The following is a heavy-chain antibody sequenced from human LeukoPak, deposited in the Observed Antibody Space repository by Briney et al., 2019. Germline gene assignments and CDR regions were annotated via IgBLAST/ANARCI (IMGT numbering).Heavy chain of an antibody. CDR2: IYHSGRT. Sequence: SETLSLTCTVSGYSISSGYYWGWIRQPPGKGLEWIGSIYHSGRTYYNPSLKSRVTISVDTSKNQFSLKLSSVTAADTAVYYCARGRRITMVRGVINWFDPWGQGTLVTVSS. CDR1: GYSISSGYY. V-gene: IGHV4-38-2*02. CDR3: ARGRRITMVRGVINWFDP. J-gene: IGHJ5*02. D-gene: IGHD3-10*01.